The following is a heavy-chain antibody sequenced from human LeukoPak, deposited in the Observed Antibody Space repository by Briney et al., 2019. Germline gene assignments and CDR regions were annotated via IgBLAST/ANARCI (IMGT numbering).Heavy chain of an antibody. CDR3: AKWRAPPLDAFDI. V-gene: IGHV3-23*01. D-gene: IGHD3-3*01. CDR2: ISGSGGST. J-gene: IGHJ3*02. CDR1: GFTFSSYA. Sequence: PGGSLRLSCAASGFTFSSYAMSWVRQAPGKGLEWVSAISGSGGSTYYADSVKGRFTTSRDNSKNTLYLQMNSLRAEDTAVYYCAKWRAPPLDAFDIWGQGTMVTVSS.